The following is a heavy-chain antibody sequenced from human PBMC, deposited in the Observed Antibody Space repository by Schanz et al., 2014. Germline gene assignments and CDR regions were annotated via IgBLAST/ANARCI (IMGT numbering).Heavy chain of an antibody. CDR1: GFTFSTYA. CDR2: INGNGGIT. J-gene: IGHJ4*02. D-gene: IGHD2-21*01. V-gene: IGHV3-23*01. CDR3: AKSKSQLPLFDY. Sequence: VQLLQSGGALVQPGGSLRLSCSASGFTFSTYAMSWVRQAPGKGLEWVSAINGNGGITYYADPVKGRFTISRENSKSILYLQMNSLRADDTAVYYCAKSKSQLPLFDYWGQGILVTVSS.